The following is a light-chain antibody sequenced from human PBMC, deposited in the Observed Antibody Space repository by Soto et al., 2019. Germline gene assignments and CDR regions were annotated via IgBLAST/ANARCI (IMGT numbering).Light chain of an antibody. CDR1: QDISND. V-gene: IGKV1-6*01. Sequence: AIQMTQSPTSLSASVGDSVTITCRASQDISNDLGWYQEKPGKAPKLLISTASSLLSGVPSRFSGSGSGTDFTLTISSLQLEDFATYYCLQDYNYPWTFGQGTNVEVK. CDR2: TAS. J-gene: IGKJ1*01. CDR3: LQDYNYPWT.